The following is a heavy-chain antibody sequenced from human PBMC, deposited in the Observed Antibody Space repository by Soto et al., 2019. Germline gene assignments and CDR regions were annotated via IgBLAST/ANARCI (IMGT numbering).Heavy chain of an antibody. Sequence: QVQLQESGPGLVKPSQTLSLTCTVSGGSISSGGYYWSWIRPHPGKGLEWIGYIYSSGSTYYSPSLERRVSISIDASKNQVSLKLSPVTAADTAVYSGARVAGSGGYPDYWGQGTLVTLSS. CDR2: IYSSGST. CDR3: ARVAGSGGYPDY. J-gene: IGHJ4*02. D-gene: IGHD2-15*01. V-gene: IGHV4-31*03. CDR1: GGSISSGGYY.